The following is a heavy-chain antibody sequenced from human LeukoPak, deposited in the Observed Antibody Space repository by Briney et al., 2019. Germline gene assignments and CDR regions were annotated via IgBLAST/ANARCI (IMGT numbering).Heavy chain of an antibody. CDR3: ARSGEGSGWFLNWFDP. V-gene: IGHV3-11*01. CDR2: ISSSGSTI. Sequence: GGSLRLSCAASGFTFSDYYMSWIRQAPGQGLEWVSYISSSGSTIYYADSVKGRFTISRDNAKNSLYLQMNSLRAEDTALYYCARSGEGSGWFLNWFDPWGQGTLVTVSS. J-gene: IGHJ5*02. CDR1: GFTFSDYY. D-gene: IGHD6-19*01.